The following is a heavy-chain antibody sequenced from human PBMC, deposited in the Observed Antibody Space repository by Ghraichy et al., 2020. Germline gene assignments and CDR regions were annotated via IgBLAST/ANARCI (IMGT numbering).Heavy chain of an antibody. CDR2: INAGNGNT. J-gene: IGHJ2*01. Sequence: ASVKVSCKASGYTFTSYAMHWVRQAPGQRLEWMGWINAGNGNTKYSQKFQGRVTITRDTSASTAYMELSSLRSEDTAVYYCARVGQQLVNYWYFDLWGRGTLVTVSS. V-gene: IGHV1-3*01. CDR1: GYTFTSYA. D-gene: IGHD6-13*01. CDR3: ARVGQQLVNYWYFDL.